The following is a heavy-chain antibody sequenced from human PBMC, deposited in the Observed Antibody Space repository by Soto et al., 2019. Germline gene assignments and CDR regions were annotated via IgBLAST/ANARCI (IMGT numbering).Heavy chain of an antibody. CDR2: INPYNGNT. V-gene: IGHV1-18*01. CDR3: ARDSRYCSSTSCYGPPQFDY. Sequence: ASVKVSCKASGYTFTSXGISWVRQAPGQGLEWMGWINPYNGNTNYAQKLQGRVTMTTDTSTSTAYMELRSLRSDDTAVYYCARDSRYCSSTSCYGPPQFDYWGQGTLVTVSS. D-gene: IGHD2-2*01. CDR1: GYTFTSXG. J-gene: IGHJ4*02.